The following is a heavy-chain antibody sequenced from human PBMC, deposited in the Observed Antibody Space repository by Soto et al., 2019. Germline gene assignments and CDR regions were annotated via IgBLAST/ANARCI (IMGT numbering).Heavy chain of an antibody. CDR3: ASTDVVSTIDDGRDAFDI. CDR2: IYPCDSDT. Sequence: GESLKISCKASGYRFTNYWIGWVRQMPGKGLEWMGVIYPCDSDTRYSPSFHGQVTISADKSISTAYLQWSSLKASDTAIYYCASTDVVSTIDDGRDAFDIWGQGTMVTVSS. J-gene: IGHJ3*02. CDR1: GYRFTNYW. D-gene: IGHD5-12*01. V-gene: IGHV5-51*01.